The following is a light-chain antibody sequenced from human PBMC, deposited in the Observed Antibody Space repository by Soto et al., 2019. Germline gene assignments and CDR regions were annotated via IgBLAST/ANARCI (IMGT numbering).Light chain of an antibody. CDR1: QDIDKF. J-gene: IGKJ5*01. CDR2: DAS. CDR3: QQYDDLPST. Sequence: DIQMTQSPSSLSASVGDRVTITCQASQDIDKFLNWYQQKPGKPPKLLIDDASNLATGVPSRFSGRGSGTDFTFTISSLQPEDVATYYCQQYDDLPSTFGQGTRLQIK. V-gene: IGKV1-33*01.